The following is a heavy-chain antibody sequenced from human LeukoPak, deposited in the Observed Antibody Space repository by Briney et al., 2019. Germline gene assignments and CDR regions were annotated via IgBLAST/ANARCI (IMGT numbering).Heavy chain of an antibody. CDR2: INPNSGGT. Sequence: ASVKVSCKASGYTFTGYYMHWVRQAPGQGLEWMGWINPNSGGTNYAQKFQGRVTMTRDTSISTAYMELSRLRSDDTAVYYCARQYYDSWSGYGYWGQGTLVTVSS. V-gene: IGHV1-2*02. J-gene: IGHJ4*02. CDR1: GYTFTGYY. CDR3: ARQYYDSWSGYGY. D-gene: IGHD3-3*01.